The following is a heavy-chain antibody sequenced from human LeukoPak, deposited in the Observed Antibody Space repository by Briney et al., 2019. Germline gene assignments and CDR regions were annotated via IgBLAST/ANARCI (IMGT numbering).Heavy chain of an antibody. CDR3: AKVPTGDDAFDI. J-gene: IGHJ3*02. V-gene: IGHV3-30*02. CDR2: IRYDGSNK. D-gene: IGHD3-16*01. Sequence: GGPLRLSCAASGFTFSSYGMHWVRQAPGKGLEWVAFIRYDGSNKYYADSVKGRFTISRDNSKNTLYLQMNSLRAEDTAVYYCAKVPTGDDAFDIWGQGTMVTVSS. CDR1: GFTFSSYG.